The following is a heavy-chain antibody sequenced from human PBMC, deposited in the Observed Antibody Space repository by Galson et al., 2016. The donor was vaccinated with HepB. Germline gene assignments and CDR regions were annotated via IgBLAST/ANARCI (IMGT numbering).Heavy chain of an antibody. V-gene: IGHV4-34*01. CDR1: VGSFSSFY. D-gene: IGHD2-2*01. CDR3: ARGRRRLSAIVPAAKTHYYFDY. CDR2: VNHSGTT. J-gene: IGHJ4*02. Sequence: SETLSLTCAVYVGSFSSFYWSWIRQSPGKGLEWIGEVNHSGTTNYNPSLKSRVTISVDTSKNQFSLKVTSMTAADTAVYFCARGRRRLSAIVPAAKTHYYFDYWGQGTLVTVSS.